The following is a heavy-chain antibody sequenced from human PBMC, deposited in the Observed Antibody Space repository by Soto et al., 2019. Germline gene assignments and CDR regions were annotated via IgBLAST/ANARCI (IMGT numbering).Heavy chain of an antibody. Sequence: QVQLVQSGAEVKKPGASVKVSCKASGYVFISYGISWVRQAPGQGLEWMGWISRHNGNTNYAQKFQGRVTMTTDASTSTAYMELRSLRSDDTAVYYCARDLDGSGSYYTDYWGQGTLVTV. D-gene: IGHD3-10*01. CDR3: ARDLDGSGSYYTDY. CDR1: GYVFISYG. V-gene: IGHV1-18*04. CDR2: ISRHNGNT. J-gene: IGHJ4*02.